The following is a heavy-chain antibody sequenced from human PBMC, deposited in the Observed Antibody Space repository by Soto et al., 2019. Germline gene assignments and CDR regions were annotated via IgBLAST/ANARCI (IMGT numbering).Heavy chain of an antibody. CDR1: GFTFSSYA. V-gene: IGHV3-30-3*01. Sequence: QVQLVESGGGVVQPGRSLRLSCAASGFTFSSYAMHWVRQAPGKGLEWVAVISYDGSNKYYADSVKGRFTISRDNSKNTLYLQMNSLRAEDTAVYYWARDYYRFNSGYGFSMDVWGPGTTVTVSS. CDR3: ARDYYRFNSGYGFSMDV. CDR2: ISYDGSNK. D-gene: IGHD5-12*01. J-gene: IGHJ6*02.